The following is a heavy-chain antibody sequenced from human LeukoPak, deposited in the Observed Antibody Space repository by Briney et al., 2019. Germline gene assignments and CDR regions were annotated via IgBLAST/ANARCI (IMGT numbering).Heavy chain of an antibody. J-gene: IGHJ4*02. D-gene: IGHD3-22*01. CDR1: GFTFSSYS. V-gene: IGHV3-48*02. CDR3: AREWLQQKFEY. Sequence: GGSLRLSCAASGFTFSSYSMNWVRQAPGKGLEWVSYITSSSTTIYYADSVKGRFTISRDNAKNSLHLQMNSLRDEDTAVYYCAREWLQQKFEYWGQGTLVTASS. CDR2: ITSSSTTI.